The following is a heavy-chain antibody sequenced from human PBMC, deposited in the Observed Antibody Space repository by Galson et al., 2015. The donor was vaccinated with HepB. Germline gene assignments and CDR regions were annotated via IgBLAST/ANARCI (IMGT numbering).Heavy chain of an antibody. D-gene: IGHD6-13*01. CDR1: GGTFSSYA. CDR2: IIPIFGTA. CDR3: ARDTDPGIAAAGTS. J-gene: IGHJ1*01. V-gene: IGHV1-69*13. Sequence: SVKVSCKASGGTFSSYAISWVRQAPGQGLEWMGGIIPIFGTANYAQKFQGRVTITADESTSTAYMELSSLRSEDTAVYYCARDTDPGIAAAGTSWGQGTLVTVSS.